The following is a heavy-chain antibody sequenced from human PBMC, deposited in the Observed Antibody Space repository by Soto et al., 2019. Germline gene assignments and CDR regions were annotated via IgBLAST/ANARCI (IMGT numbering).Heavy chain of an antibody. J-gene: IGHJ1*01. CDR1: GGSISSYY. V-gene: IGHV4-59*01. D-gene: IGHD6-19*01. CDR3: ASSYSSGRYGSEYFPQ. CDR2: IYYSGST. Sequence: TLSLTCTVSGGSISSYYWSWIRQPPGKGLEWIGYIYYSGSTNYNPSLKSRITISVDTSKNQFSLKLSSVTAADTAVYYCASSYSSGRYGSEYFPQWGQGPLVTVSS.